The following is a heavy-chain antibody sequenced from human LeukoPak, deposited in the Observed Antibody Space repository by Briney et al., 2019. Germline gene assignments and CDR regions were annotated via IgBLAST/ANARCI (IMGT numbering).Heavy chain of an antibody. D-gene: IGHD5-18*01. Sequence: KPSETLSLTCAVYGGSFNGYYWSWIRQPPGKGLEWIREINHSGSTNYNPSLKSRVTISVDTSKNQFSLKLSSVTAADTAVYYCARGYSYGHYYYYGMDVWGQGTTVTVSS. CDR3: ARGYSYGHYYYYGMDV. CDR2: INHSGST. CDR1: GGSFNGYY. V-gene: IGHV4-34*01. J-gene: IGHJ6*02.